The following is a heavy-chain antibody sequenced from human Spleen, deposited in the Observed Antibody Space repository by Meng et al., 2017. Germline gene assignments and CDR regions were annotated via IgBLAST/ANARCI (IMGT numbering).Heavy chain of an antibody. J-gene: IGHJ4*01. V-gene: IGHV1-18*04. CDR2: ISASEGNT. CDR3: ATDPNGGYITYY. Sequence: QVQLVQSGAEVKKPGASVKVSCKASGHTFTSYGFNWVRQAPGHGLEWMGWISASEGNTKYAQKFQGRVTMTTDTSTSTVYMELRSLRSDDTAIYYCATDPNGGYITYYWGHGTLVTVSS. D-gene: IGHD2-8*01. CDR1: GHTFTSYG.